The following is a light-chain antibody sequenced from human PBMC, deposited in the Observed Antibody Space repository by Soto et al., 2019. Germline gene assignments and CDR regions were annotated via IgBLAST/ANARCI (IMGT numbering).Light chain of an antibody. CDR2: GAS. V-gene: IGKV3-20*01. CDR1: QSVGRNF. Sequence: EIVLTQSPGTLSLSPGERATLSCRASQSVGRNFLAWYQQKAGQAPRLLIHGASSRATGIPDRFSGSGSGTDFSLTISSLEPEVCAVYYCQQYASSPLTFGGGTKVE. J-gene: IGKJ4*01. CDR3: QQYASSPLT.